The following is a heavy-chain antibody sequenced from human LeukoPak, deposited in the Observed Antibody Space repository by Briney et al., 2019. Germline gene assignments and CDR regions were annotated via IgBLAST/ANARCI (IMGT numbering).Heavy chain of an antibody. J-gene: IGHJ3*02. CDR2: IYYSGST. Sequence: SETLSLTCTVSGGSISSSSYYWGWIRQPPGKGLEWIGSIYYSGSTNYNPSLKSRVTISVDTSKNQFSLKLSSVTAADTAVYYCARAQTYYYDSSAWGAFDIWGQGTMVTVSS. CDR1: GGSISSSSYY. CDR3: ARAQTYYYDSSAWGAFDI. D-gene: IGHD3-22*01. V-gene: IGHV4-39*07.